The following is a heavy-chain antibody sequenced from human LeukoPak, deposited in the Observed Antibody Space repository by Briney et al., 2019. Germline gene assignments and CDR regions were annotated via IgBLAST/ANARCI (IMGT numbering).Heavy chain of an antibody. V-gene: IGHV3-20*04. CDR1: GFTFDDHA. CDR2: INWNGDST. Sequence: GGSLRLSCAASGFTFDDHAMIWVRQAPGKGLEWVSSINWNGDSTNYADSVRGRFIISRDNAKNSLYLQMNSLRAEDTALYYCARSRRYRRLNRGWGQGTLVTVS. CDR3: ARSRRYRRLNRG. J-gene: IGHJ1*01. D-gene: IGHD5-24*01.